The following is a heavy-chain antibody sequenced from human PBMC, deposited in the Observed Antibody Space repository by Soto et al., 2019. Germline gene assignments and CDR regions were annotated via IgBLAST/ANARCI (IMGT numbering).Heavy chain of an antibody. CDR1: GFTFSSYA. D-gene: IGHD6-6*01. Sequence: GGSLRLSCSASGFTFSSYAIHWVRQAPGKGLEYVSAISSNGGSTYYADSVKGRFTISRDNSKNTLYLQMSSLRAEDTAVYYCVKDEQLGCFDPWGQGTLVTVSS. CDR3: VKDEQLGCFDP. CDR2: ISSNGGST. J-gene: IGHJ5*02. V-gene: IGHV3-64D*08.